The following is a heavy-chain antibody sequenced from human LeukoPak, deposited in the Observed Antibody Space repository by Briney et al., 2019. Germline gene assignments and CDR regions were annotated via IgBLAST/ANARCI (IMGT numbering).Heavy chain of an antibody. J-gene: IGHJ4*02. CDR1: GYTFTGYY. Sequence: GASVKVSCKASGYTFTGYYMHWVRQAPGQGLEWVGLVNPNNGDTKYAQEFQGRVTMTMDTSVNTAFMELNRLRPDDTAVYYCARDSRVTNGDYWGQGTLVTVSS. CDR2: VNPNNGDT. D-gene: IGHD3-10*01. V-gene: IGHV1-2*02. CDR3: ARDSRVTNGDY.